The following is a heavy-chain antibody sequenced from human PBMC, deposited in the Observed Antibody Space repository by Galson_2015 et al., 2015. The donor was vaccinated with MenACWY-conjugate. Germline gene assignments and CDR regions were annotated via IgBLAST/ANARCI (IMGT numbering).Heavy chain of an antibody. CDR3: ARTGLPIMVRGVRGNNWFDP. CDR2: ISSSSSYT. V-gene: IGHV3-11*03. CDR1: GFTFSDYY. J-gene: IGHJ5*02. Sequence: SLRLSCAASGFTFSDYYMSWIRQAPGKGLEWVSYISSSSSYTNYADSVKGRFTISRDNAKNSLYLQMNSLRAEDTAVYYCARTGLPIMVRGVRGNNWFDPWGQGTLVTVSS. D-gene: IGHD3-10*01.